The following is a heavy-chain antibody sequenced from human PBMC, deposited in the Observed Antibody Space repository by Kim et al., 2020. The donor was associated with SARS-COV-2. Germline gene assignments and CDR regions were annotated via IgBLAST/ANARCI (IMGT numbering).Heavy chain of an antibody. CDR1: GFTFSSYA. J-gene: IGHJ6*02. D-gene: IGHD3-22*01. CDR3: ASTSDYYDSSGYTFSTLYGRDV. V-gene: IGHV3-30*04. Sequence: GGSLRLSCAASGFTFSSYAMHWVRQAPGKGLECVAVISYYGSNKYYADSVKGRFTISRDNSKNTLYLQMNSLIAEDTAVYYCASTSDYYDSSGYTFSTLYGRDVLGQGNTVTVSS. CDR2: ISYYGSNK.